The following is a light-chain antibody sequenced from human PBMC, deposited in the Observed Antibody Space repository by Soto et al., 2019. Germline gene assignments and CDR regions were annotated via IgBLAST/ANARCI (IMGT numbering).Light chain of an antibody. CDR2: GAS. CDR3: QQYGSSPWT. V-gene: IGKV3-20*01. Sequence: EIVLTQSPGTLSLSPGERATLPCRASQSVSSSYFAWYQQKPGQAPRLLIYGASSRATRIPDRFSGSGSGTDFTLTISRLEPEDFAVYYCQQYGSSPWTFGQGTKVEIK. J-gene: IGKJ1*01. CDR1: QSVSSSY.